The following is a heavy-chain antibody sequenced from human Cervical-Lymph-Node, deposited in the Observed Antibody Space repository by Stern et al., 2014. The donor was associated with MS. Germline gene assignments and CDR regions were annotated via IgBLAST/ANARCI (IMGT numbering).Heavy chain of an antibody. CDR1: GFTFRAYA. Sequence: EVQLLESGGGLVQPGGSLRLSCAASGFTFRAYAMTWVRLAPGKGLEWLSSVRGSGGSTYYSDSVKGRFTISRDNFKNTLFLQMNSLRDEDTAIYYCAKDHDNPRAYFDSWGQGTPVTVSS. J-gene: IGHJ4*02. D-gene: IGHD1-1*01. CDR2: VRGSGGST. V-gene: IGHV3-23*01. CDR3: AKDHDNPRAYFDS.